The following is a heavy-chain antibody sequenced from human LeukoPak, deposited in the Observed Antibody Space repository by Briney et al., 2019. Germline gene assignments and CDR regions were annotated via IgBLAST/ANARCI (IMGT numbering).Heavy chain of an antibody. V-gene: IGHV5-51*01. CDR2: IYPGDSDT. J-gene: IGHJ6*02. Sequence: GESLKISCKGSGYSFTSYWIGWVRQMPGKGLEWMGIIYPGDSDTRYSPSFQGQVTISADKSISTAYLQWSSLKASDTAMYYCARHYYDSDYYYCGMDVWGQGTTVTVSS. CDR3: ARHYYDSDYYYCGMDV. D-gene: IGHD3-22*01. CDR1: GYSFTSYW.